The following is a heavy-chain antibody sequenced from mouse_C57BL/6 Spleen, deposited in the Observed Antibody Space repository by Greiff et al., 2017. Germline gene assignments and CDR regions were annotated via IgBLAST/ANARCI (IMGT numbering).Heavy chain of an antibody. CDR3: ARDSSGYLAY. CDR2: IDPSDSET. J-gene: IGHJ3*01. V-gene: IGHV1-52*01. D-gene: IGHD3-2*02. Sequence: VQLQQPGAELVRPGSSVKLSCKASGYTFTSYWMHWVKQRPIQGLEWIGNIDPSDSETHYNQKFKDKATLTVDKSSSTAYMQLSSLTSEDSAVYYCARDSSGYLAYWGQGTLVTVSA. CDR1: GYTFTSYW.